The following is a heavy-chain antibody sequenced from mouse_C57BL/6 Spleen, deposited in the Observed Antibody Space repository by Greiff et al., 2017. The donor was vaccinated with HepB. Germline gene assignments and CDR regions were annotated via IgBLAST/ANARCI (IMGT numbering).Heavy chain of an antibody. V-gene: IGHV1-9*01. CDR3: ARDFYYGSSYGFAY. D-gene: IGHD1-1*01. Sequence: VQLQQSGAELMKPGASVKLSCKATGYTFTGYWIEWVKQRPGHGLEWIGEILPGSGSTNYNEKFKGKATFTADTSSNTAYLQLSSLTSEDTAVYYCARDFYYGSSYGFAYWGQGTLVTVSA. J-gene: IGHJ3*01. CDR2: ILPGSGST. CDR1: GYTFTGYW.